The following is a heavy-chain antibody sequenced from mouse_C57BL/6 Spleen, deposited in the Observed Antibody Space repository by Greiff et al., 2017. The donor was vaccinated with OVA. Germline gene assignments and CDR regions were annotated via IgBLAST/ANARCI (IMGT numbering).Heavy chain of an antibody. CDR1: GFTFSNYW. V-gene: IGHV6-3*01. D-gene: IGHD1-1*01. J-gene: IGHJ1*03. CDR2: IRLKSDNYAT. CDR3: IYYGSSYGASYWYFDV. Sequence: EVQLKESGGGLVQPGGSMKLSCVASGFTFSNYWMNWVRQSPEKGLEWVAQIRLKSDNYATHYAESVKGRFTISRDDSKSSVYLQMNNLRAEDTGIYYCIYYGSSYGASYWYFDVWGTGTTVTVSS.